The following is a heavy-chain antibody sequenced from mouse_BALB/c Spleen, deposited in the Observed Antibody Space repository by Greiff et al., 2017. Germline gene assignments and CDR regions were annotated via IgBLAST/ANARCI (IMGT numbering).Heavy chain of an antibody. D-gene: IGHD2-2*01. CDR3: ARKVYYGYDVRGWYFDV. CDR2: IDPENGNT. CDR1: GFNIKDYY. J-gene: IGHJ1*01. V-gene: IGHV14-1*02. Sequence: VQLKQSGAELVRPGALVKLSCKASGFNIKDYYMHWVKQRPEQGLEWIGWIDPENGNTIYDPKFQGKASITADTSSNTAYLQLSSLTSEDTAVYYCARKVYYGYDVRGWYFDVWGAGTTVTVSS.